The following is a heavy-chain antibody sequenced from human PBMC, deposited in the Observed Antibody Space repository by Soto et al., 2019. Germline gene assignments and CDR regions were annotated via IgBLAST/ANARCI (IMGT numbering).Heavy chain of an antibody. V-gene: IGHV3-23*01. CDR1: GFAFGTYV. CDR2: ISGRVNST. J-gene: IGHJ4*02. D-gene: IGHD2-15*01. Sequence: EVQLLESGGGLVQPGGSLRLSCEASGFAFGTYVMSWVRQAPGKGLEWVSAISGRVNSTYYADSVKGRFTISSDNAKNTLYLQMTSLRAEDTAVYYCAKDIRSSGGRSPFDLWGQGTLVTVSS. CDR3: AKDIRSSGGRSPFDL.